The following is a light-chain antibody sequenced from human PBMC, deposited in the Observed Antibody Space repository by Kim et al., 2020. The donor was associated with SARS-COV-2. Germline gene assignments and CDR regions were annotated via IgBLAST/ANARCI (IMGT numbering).Light chain of an antibody. Sequence: EVVMTQSPATLSVSPGERATLSCRASQSVSSNFAWFRQKPGQAPRLLIYAASTRATGIPARFSGSGSGTEFTLTISSMQSEDFAVYYCQKYNNWPPLTFGGGTKVDIK. CDR3: QKYNNWPPLT. CDR1: QSVSSN. CDR2: AAS. V-gene: IGKV3-15*01. J-gene: IGKJ4*01.